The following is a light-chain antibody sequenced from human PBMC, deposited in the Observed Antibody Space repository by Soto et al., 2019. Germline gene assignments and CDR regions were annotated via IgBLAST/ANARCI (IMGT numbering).Light chain of an antibody. V-gene: IGKV1-12*01. CDR3: QQANSFPLT. J-gene: IGKJ4*01. CDR1: QGITNW. CDR2: TGS. Sequence: DFQMPQPQSSVSASGGDRVSITCRASQGITNWLAWYQQNPGRAPKLLIYTGSSLQSGVPSRFSGTGSGTDFTLTISSLQPEDVATYYCQQANSFPLTFGGGTKVEIK.